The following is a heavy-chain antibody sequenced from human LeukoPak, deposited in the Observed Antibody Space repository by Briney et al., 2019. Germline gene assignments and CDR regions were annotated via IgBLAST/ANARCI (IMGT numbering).Heavy chain of an antibody. CDR2: IKQDGSKK. CDR1: GFTFSNSW. V-gene: IGHV3-7*02. CDR3: ARHDYGGNSGDY. D-gene: IGHD4-23*01. Sequence: AGGSLRLSCAASGFTFSNSWMSWVRQAPGKGLEWVANIKQDGSKKNYVDSVKGRFTISRDNAKNSLYLQMNSLRDEDTAVYYCARHDYGGNSGDYWGQGTLVTVSS. J-gene: IGHJ4*02.